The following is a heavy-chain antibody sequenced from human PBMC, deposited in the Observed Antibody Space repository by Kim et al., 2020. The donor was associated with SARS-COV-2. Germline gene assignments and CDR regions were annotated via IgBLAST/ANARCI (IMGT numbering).Heavy chain of an antibody. J-gene: IGHJ6*02. Sequence: SETLSLTCTVSGGSISSYYWSWIRQPPGKGLEWIGYIYYSGSTNYNPSLKSRVTISVDTSKNQFSLKLSSVTAADTAVYYCARCYGSGSSPDYYYGMDVWGQGTTVTVSS. V-gene: IGHV4-59*13. CDR3: ARCYGSGSSPDYYYGMDV. D-gene: IGHD3-10*01. CDR2: IYYSGST. CDR1: GGSISSYY.